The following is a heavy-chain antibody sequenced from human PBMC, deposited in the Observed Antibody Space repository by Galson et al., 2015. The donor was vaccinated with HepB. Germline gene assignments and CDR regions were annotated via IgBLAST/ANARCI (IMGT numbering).Heavy chain of an antibody. CDR2: IIPVLGTT. J-gene: IGHJ3*02. Sequence: QSGAEVKKPGASVKVSCTASGGTFSPYAISWVRQAPGQALVWMGRIIPVLGTTNYAQKFQGRVSITADPSTTTAYLELSTLRSDDTAVYYCAKSRWVNFVTLFRGVIPDVFDIWGQGTMITVSS. CDR1: GGTFSPYA. CDR3: AKSRWVNFVTLFRGVIPDVFDI. D-gene: IGHD3-10*01. V-gene: IGHV1-69*10.